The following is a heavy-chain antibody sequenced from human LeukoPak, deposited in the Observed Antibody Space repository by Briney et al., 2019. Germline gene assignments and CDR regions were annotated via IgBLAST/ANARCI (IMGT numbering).Heavy chain of an antibody. Sequence: SETLSLTCSVSGGSINSGYWSWIRQPPGKGLEWIGEINHSGSTNYNPSLKSRVTISVDTSKNHFSLKLTSLTAADTAVYFCARAELGDVLEDYWGQGTLVTVSS. CDR1: GGSINSGY. CDR3: ARAELGDVLEDY. V-gene: IGHV4-34*01. D-gene: IGHD7-27*01. J-gene: IGHJ4*02. CDR2: INHSGST.